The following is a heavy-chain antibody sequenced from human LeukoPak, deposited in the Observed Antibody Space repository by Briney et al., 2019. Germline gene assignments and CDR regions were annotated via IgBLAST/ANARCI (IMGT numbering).Heavy chain of an antibody. CDR3: ARHGVQRPFDY. Sequence: NPSETLSLTCTVSGGSISSNSYYWGWIRQPPGKGLEWIGSIYYSGNTYYKPSLKSRVTISVDTSKNQFSLKLSSVTAADTAVYYCARHGVQRPFDYWGQGTLVTVSS. CDR2: IYYSGNT. D-gene: IGHD6-6*01. V-gene: IGHV4-39*01. CDR1: GGSISSNSYY. J-gene: IGHJ4*02.